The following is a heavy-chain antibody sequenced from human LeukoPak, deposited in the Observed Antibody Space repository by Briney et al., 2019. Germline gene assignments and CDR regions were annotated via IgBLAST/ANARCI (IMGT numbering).Heavy chain of an antibody. CDR2: IIPIFGTA. CDR1: GGTFSSYA. J-gene: IGHJ6*03. Sequence: GASVKVSCKASGGTFSSYAISWVRQAPGQGLEWMGGIIPIFGTANYAQKFQGRVTITADESTSTAYMELSSLRSEDTAVYYCARAFEGSGGWGYYYYYMDVWGKGTTVTISS. V-gene: IGHV1-69*13. CDR3: ARAFEGSGGWGYYYYYMDV. D-gene: IGHD6-19*01.